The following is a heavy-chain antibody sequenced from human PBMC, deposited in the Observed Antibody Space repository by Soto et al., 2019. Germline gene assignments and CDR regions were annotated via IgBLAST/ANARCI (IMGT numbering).Heavy chain of an antibody. CDR3: AKATLRYYDFWSGYFGYYYYGMDV. Sequence: PGGSLRLSCAASGFTFSSYGMHWVRQAPGKGLEWVAVISYDGSNKYYADSVKGRFTISRDNSKNTLYLQMNSLRAEDTAVYYCAKATLRYYDFWSGYFGYYYYGMDVWGQETTVTVSS. V-gene: IGHV3-30*18. J-gene: IGHJ6*02. D-gene: IGHD3-3*01. CDR2: ISYDGSNK. CDR1: GFTFSSYG.